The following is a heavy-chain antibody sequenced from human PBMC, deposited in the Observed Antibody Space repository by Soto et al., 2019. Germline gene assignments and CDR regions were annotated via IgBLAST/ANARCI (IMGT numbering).Heavy chain of an antibody. Sequence: QVQLQESGPGLVKPSQTLSLTCTVSGGSISSGDYYWSWIRQHPGKGLEWIGYIYYSGTTYYNASLKSRATISVDTSKNQFSLKLSSVTAADTAVYYCARRSRDSHYFDYWGQGTLVTVSS. CDR2: IYYSGTT. V-gene: IGHV4-31*03. CDR1: GGSISSGDYY. J-gene: IGHJ4*02. CDR3: ARRSRDSHYFDY. D-gene: IGHD1-26*01.